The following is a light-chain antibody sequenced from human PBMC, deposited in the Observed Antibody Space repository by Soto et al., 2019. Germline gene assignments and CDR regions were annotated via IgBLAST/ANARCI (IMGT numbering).Light chain of an antibody. Sequence: EIVLTQSPDILCLSPGERATLSCRASQTISKTYVAWYRQRPGQAPNLRIAGASGWAVGIPDSFSASGSGTDFALTIADVKPEDCAVYYCQQYSDSPYTFGQGTRLEIK. CDR2: GAS. CDR1: QTISKTY. CDR3: QQYSDSPYT. J-gene: IGKJ2*01. V-gene: IGKV3-20*01.